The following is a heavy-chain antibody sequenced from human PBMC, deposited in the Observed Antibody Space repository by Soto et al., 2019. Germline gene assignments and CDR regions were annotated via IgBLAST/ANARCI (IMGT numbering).Heavy chain of an antibody. Sequence: GGSLRLSCTASGFTFGDYAMSWFRQAPGKGLEWVGFIRSKAYGGTTEYAASVKGRFTISRDDSKSIAYLQMNSLKTEETAVYYCTRDEPYYYYYMDVWGKGTTVTVSS. V-gene: IGHV3-49*03. CDR1: GFTFGDYA. CDR3: TRDEPYYYYYMDV. CDR2: IRSKAYGGTT. J-gene: IGHJ6*03.